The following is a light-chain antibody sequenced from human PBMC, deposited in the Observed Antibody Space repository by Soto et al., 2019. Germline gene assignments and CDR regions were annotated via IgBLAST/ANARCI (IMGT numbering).Light chain of an antibody. CDR2: GAS. J-gene: IGKJ2*01. Sequence: EIVLTQSPGTLSLSPGERATLSCMASHSVRSSYLAWYQQKPGQAPRLLIYGASSRATGIPDRFSGSGSGTDFTLTNSRLEPEDFAVYYCQQYGSSPPSTFGQGTKLEIK. CDR3: QQYGSSPPST. V-gene: IGKV3-20*01. CDR1: HSVRSSY.